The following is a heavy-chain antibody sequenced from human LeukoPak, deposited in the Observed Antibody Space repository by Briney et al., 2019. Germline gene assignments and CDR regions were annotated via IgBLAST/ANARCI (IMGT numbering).Heavy chain of an antibody. D-gene: IGHD5-12*01. CDR1: GFTFSNFA. CDR3: AKDPNNSGYRHLDY. Sequence: GGSLRLSCAASGFTFSNFAMHWVRQAPGKGLEWVAVISYDESNKNYADSVKGRFTISRDNSNNTLYLQMSSLRTEDTAVYYCAKDPNNSGYRHLDYWGQGTLVTVSS. J-gene: IGHJ4*02. V-gene: IGHV3-30*18. CDR2: ISYDESNK.